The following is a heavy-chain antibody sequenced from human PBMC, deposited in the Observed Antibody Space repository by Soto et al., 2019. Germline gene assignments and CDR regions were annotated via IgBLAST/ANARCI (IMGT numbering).Heavy chain of an antibody. Sequence: PGGSLRLSCAASGFTFSSYAMSWVRQAPGKGLEWVSAISGSGGSTYYADSVKGRFTISRDNSKNTLYLQMNSLRAEDTAVYYCAKSYYYDSSGYVLLLYYHYYGMDFWGQGTTVNVSS. CDR3: AKSYYYDSSGYVLLLYYHYYGMDF. CDR1: GFTFSSYA. V-gene: IGHV3-23*01. CDR2: ISGSGGST. D-gene: IGHD3-22*01. J-gene: IGHJ6*02.